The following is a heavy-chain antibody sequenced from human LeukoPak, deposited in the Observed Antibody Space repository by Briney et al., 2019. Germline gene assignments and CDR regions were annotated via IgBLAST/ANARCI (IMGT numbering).Heavy chain of an antibody. D-gene: IGHD3-3*01. CDR2: ISSSSSTI. CDR1: GFTFSSYS. Sequence: PGGSLRLSCAASGFTFSSYSMNWVRQAPGKGLEWVSYISSSSSTIYYADSVKGRFTISRDNAKNSLYLQMNSLGAEDTAVYYCARDQGYDFWSGYPFDYWGQGTLVTVSS. CDR3: ARDQGYDFWSGYPFDY. V-gene: IGHV3-48*01. J-gene: IGHJ4*02.